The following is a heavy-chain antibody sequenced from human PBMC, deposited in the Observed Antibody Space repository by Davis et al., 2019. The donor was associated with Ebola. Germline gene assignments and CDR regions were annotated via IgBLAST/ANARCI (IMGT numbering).Heavy chain of an antibody. CDR3: AREDVYSSGWYDY. D-gene: IGHD6-19*01. CDR2: IYYSGST. J-gene: IGHJ4*02. Sequence: SETLSLTCTVSGGSISSGDYYWSWIRQPPGKGLEWIGYIYYSGSTNYNPSLKSRVTISVDTSKNQFSLKLSSVTAADTAVYYCAREDVYSSGWYDYWGQGTLVTVSS. V-gene: IGHV4-61*08. CDR1: GGSISSGDYY.